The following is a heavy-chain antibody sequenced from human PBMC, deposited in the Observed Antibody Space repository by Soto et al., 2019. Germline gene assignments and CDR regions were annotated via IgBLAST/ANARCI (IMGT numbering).Heavy chain of an antibody. D-gene: IGHD3-10*01. J-gene: IGHJ3*02. Sequence: QVQLQQWGAGLLKPSETLSLTCAVHGGSFSGYYWSRIRQPPGRGQEWIGEINPGGSTNYNPSLKSRVALSVDTSKSQFSLNLTSVTAADTAVYYCAREGLWFGELLSFDIWGQGTMVTVSS. CDR2: INPGGST. V-gene: IGHV4-34*01. CDR3: AREGLWFGELLSFDI. CDR1: GGSFSGYY.